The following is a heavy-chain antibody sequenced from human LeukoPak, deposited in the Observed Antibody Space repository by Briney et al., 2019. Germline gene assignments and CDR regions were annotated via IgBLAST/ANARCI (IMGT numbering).Heavy chain of an antibody. CDR1: GFTFSSYT. V-gene: IGHV3-48*01. Sequence: GGSLRLSCAASGFTFSSYTMNWVRQAPGKGLEWVPYISSTSSAIYYADSVKGRFTISRDNAKNSLYLQMNSLRAEDTAVYYCTRGDHGDYWGQGTLVTVSS. CDR2: ISSTSSAI. CDR3: TRGDHGDY. J-gene: IGHJ4*02. D-gene: IGHD2-8*01.